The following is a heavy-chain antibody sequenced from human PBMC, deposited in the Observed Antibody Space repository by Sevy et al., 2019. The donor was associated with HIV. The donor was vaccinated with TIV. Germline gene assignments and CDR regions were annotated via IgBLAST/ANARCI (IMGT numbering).Heavy chain of an antibody. CDR1: GFTFSSYG. J-gene: IGHJ6*02. CDR2: ILYDGSNK. D-gene: IGHD3-10*01. V-gene: IGHV3-30*18. Sequence: GGSLRLSCAASGFTFSSYGMHWVRQAPGKGLEWVAVILYDGSNKYYADSVKGRFTISRDNSKNTLYLQMNSLRAEDTAVYYCAKDRSYYNYYYYYGMDVWGQGTTVTVSS. CDR3: AKDRSYYNYYYYYGMDV.